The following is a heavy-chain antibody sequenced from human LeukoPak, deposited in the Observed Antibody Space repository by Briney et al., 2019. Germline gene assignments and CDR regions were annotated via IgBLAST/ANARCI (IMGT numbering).Heavy chain of an antibody. CDR1: GGSISSGAYY. D-gene: IGHD4-17*01. V-gene: IGHV4-31*03. CDR2: ILHSGST. J-gene: IGHJ4*02. Sequence: KTSQTLSLTCTVSGGSISSGAYYSSWIRQHPGKGLEWIGYILHSGSTYYNPSLKSRMTISVDTSKNQFSLNLTSVTAADTAVYYCARGSAYADYVFDYWGQGTLVTVSS. CDR3: ARGSAYADYVFDY.